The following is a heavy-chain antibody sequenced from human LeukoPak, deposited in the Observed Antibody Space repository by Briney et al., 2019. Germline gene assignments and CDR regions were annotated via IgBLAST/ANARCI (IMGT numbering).Heavy chain of an antibody. V-gene: IGHV1-2*02. CDR3: ARVGGQSYYYGMDV. Sequence: ASVKVSCKASGYTFTGYYMHWVRQAPGQGLEWMGWINPNSGGTNYAQKFQGRVTMTRDTSISTAYMELSRLRSDDTAVYYCARVGGQSYYYGMDVWGQGITVTVSS. CDR1: GYTFTGYY. J-gene: IGHJ6*02. CDR2: INPNSGGT. D-gene: IGHD3-16*01.